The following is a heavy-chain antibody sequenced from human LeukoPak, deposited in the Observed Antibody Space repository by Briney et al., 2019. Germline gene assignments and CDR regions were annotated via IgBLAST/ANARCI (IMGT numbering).Heavy chain of an antibody. D-gene: IGHD6-13*01. CDR2: IKSKTDDGTT. Sequence: GGSLRLSCAASGFTFSNAWMSWVRQAPGKGLEWVGRIKSKTDDGTTDYAAPVKGRFTISRDDSKNTLCLQMNSLNTEDTGVYYCTPYNEGIATTWGQGTLVTVSS. CDR1: GFTFSNAW. CDR3: TPYNEGIATT. J-gene: IGHJ4*02. V-gene: IGHV3-15*01.